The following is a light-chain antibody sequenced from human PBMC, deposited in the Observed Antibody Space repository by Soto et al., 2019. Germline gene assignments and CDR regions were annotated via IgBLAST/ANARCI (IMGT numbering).Light chain of an antibody. CDR3: QQANRVPRT. CDR1: QCIXSW. J-gene: IGKJ4*01. CDR2: DAS. V-gene: IGKV1-12*01. Sequence: IRVTQSPSTLSASVGDRVTITCRASQCIXSWLAWYQRKPGKAPKFLTDDASSLQRGGPSRLSGSGSATDFTLTISSMQPEESANYDCQQANRVPRTFGGGTKVDIK.